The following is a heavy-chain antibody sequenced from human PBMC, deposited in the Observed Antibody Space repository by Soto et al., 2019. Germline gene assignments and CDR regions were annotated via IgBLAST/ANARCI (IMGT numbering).Heavy chain of an antibody. Sequence: ASVKVSCKASGYTFTSYGISWVRQAPGQGLEWMGWISAYNGNTNYAQKLQGRVTMTTDTSTSTAYMELRSLRSDDTAVYYCARALLVLRFLEWSAPSGMGIDVWGKGTTVTVSS. CDR1: GYTFTSYG. V-gene: IGHV1-18*01. J-gene: IGHJ6*04. D-gene: IGHD3-3*01. CDR3: ARALLVLRFLEWSAPSGMGIDV. CDR2: ISAYNGNT.